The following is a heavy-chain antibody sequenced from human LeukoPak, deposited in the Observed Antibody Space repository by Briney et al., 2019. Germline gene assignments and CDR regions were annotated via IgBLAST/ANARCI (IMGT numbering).Heavy chain of an antibody. V-gene: IGHV3-48*02. J-gene: IGHJ4*02. Sequence: GGSLRLSCAASGFSFSSYDMNWVRQAPGKGLEWVSYINSNSGTIYYADSVKGRFAISRDNGKNSLYLQMNNLRDEDTAVYYCARQRFDSTASPCDNWGQGTLVTVSS. D-gene: IGHD3-22*01. CDR1: GFSFSSYD. CDR3: ARQRFDSTASPCDN. CDR2: INSNSGTI.